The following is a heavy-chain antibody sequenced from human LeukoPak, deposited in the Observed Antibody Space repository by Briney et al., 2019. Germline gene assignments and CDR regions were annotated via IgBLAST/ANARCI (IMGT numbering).Heavy chain of an antibody. Sequence: GASVKVSCKASGYTFTSYGISWVRQAPGQGLEWMGWISAYNGNTNSAHKFQGRVTMTTDTSTTTAYMELRSLRSDDTAVYYCARDQGRYSSSWYLDYWGQGTLVTVSS. J-gene: IGHJ4*02. D-gene: IGHD6-13*01. V-gene: IGHV1-18*01. CDR1: GYTFTSYG. CDR3: ARDQGRYSSSWYLDY. CDR2: ISAYNGNT.